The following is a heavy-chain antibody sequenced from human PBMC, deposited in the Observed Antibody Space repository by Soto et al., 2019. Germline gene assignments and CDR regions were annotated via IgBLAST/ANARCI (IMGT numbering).Heavy chain of an antibody. J-gene: IGHJ4*02. D-gene: IGHD3-10*01. V-gene: IGHV4-59*08. CDR2: IYYSGST. CDR3: ARHNYGSGSTYFDY. CDR1: GGSISSYY. Sequence: QVQLQESGPGLVKPSETLSLTCTVSGGSISSYYWSWIRQPPGKGLEWIGYIYYSGSTNYNPSLKSRVTISVDTSKNHCSLKLNSMTAADTAVYYCARHNYGSGSTYFDYWGQGTLVTVSS.